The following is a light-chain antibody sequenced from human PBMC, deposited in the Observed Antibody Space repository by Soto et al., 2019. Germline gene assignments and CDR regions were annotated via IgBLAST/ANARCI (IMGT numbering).Light chain of an antibody. CDR2: LNSDGSH. CDR1: SGHSSYA. CDR3: QTWGTLNWV. Sequence: QLVLTRSPSASASLGASVKLTCTLSSGHSSYAIAWHQQQPEKGPRYLMKLNSDGSHSKGDGIPDRFSGSSSGAERYLTISSLQSEDEADYYCQTWGTLNWVFGGGTKVTVL. J-gene: IGLJ3*02. V-gene: IGLV4-69*01.